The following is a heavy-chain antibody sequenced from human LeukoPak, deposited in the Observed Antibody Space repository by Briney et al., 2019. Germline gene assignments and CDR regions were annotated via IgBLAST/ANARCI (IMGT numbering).Heavy chain of an antibody. D-gene: IGHD2-21*01. CDR3: AASNDAKIAPFDH. CDR2: INTKGET. CDR1: GVSMSAYQ. J-gene: IGHJ4*02. Sequence: PSETLSLTCTVSGVSMSAYQWSWVRQSPEKGLEWIGCINTKGETSYNPSLKSRVTTSVDTSKSQFSLRLTSVTAADTAVYYCAASNDAKIAPFDHWGQGAPVTVSS. V-gene: IGHV4-4*09.